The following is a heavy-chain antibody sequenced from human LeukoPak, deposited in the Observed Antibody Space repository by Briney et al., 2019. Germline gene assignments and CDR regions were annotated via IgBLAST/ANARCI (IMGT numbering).Heavy chain of an antibody. CDR3: ARGPRIAAAGQNYYYYGMDV. Sequence: SETLSLTCTVSGGSIINYYWTWIRQPPGKGLEWIGSIYHNGGTNYNPSLESRVTMSVDTSKNQFFLKLSSVTAADTAVYYCARGPRIAAAGQNYYYYGMDVWGQGTTVTVSS. D-gene: IGHD6-13*01. J-gene: IGHJ6*02. CDR2: IYHNGGT. CDR1: GGSIINYY. V-gene: IGHV4-59*12.